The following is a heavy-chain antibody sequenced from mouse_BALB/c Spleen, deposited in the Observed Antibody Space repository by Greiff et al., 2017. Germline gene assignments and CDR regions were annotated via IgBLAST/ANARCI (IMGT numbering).Heavy chain of an antibody. J-gene: IGHJ2*01. CDR1: GYAFSSSW. CDR2: IYPGDGDT. CDR3: ARDDGYFGMGFFDY. Sequence: VKLVESGPELVKPGASVKISCKASGYAFSSSWMNWVKQRPGQGLEWIGRIYPGDGDTNYNGKFKGKATLTADKYSSTAYMQLRSLTSVDSAVFFCARDDGYFGMGFFDYWGQGTTLTVSS. D-gene: IGHD2-3*01. V-gene: IGHV1-82*01.